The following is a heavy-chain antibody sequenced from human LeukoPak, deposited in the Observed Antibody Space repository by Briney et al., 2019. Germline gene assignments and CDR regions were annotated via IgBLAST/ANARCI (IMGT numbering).Heavy chain of an antibody. D-gene: IGHD1-14*01. CDR3: ASNRVPPYCWFDP. Sequence: ASVKVSCKASGYTFTSYYMHWVRQAPGQGLEWMGIINPSGGSTSYAQKFQGRVTMTRDTSTSTVYMELSSLRSEDTAVYYCASNRVPPYCWFDPWGQGTLVTVSS. J-gene: IGHJ5*02. V-gene: IGHV1-46*01. CDR1: GYTFTSYY. CDR2: INPSGGST.